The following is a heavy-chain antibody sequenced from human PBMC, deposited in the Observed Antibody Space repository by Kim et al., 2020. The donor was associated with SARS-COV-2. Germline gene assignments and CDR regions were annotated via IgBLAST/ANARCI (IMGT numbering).Heavy chain of an antibody. V-gene: IGHV1-46*03. CDR3: ARNESTDSSLGRFDY. J-gene: IGHJ4*02. Sequence: QKLQGRVTMTRDTSTSTVYMELSSLRSDDTAVYYCARNESTDSSLGRFDYWGQGTLVTVSS. D-gene: IGHD6-6*01.